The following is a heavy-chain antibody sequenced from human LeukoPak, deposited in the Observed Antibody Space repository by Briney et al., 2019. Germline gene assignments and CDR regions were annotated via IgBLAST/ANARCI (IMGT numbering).Heavy chain of an antibody. CDR1: GFTFSSYS. D-gene: IGHD2-21*02. J-gene: IGHJ4*02. CDR3: ARDLRVVTATGYDDY. Sequence: PGGSLRLSCAASGFTFSSYSMNWVRQAPGKGLEWVSSISSSSSYIYYADSVKGRFTISRDNAKNSLYLQMNSLRAEDTAVYYCARDLRVVTATGYDDYWGQGTLVTVSS. V-gene: IGHV3-21*01. CDR2: ISSSSSYI.